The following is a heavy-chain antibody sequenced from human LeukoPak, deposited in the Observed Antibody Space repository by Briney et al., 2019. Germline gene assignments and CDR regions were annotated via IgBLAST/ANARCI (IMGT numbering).Heavy chain of an antibody. CDR2: INTDESTP. CDR3: ARSRRVGAMRSHTHGIVHDAFDI. D-gene: IGHD1-26*01. Sequence: PGGSLRLSCAASEFTFSTYSMHWVRHSPGKGLVWVSVINTDESTPLYADSVKGRFTISRDNAKNTLFLQMNSLRAEDTAVYYCARSRRVGAMRSHTHGIVHDAFDIWGQGTMVTVSS. J-gene: IGHJ3*02. V-gene: IGHV3-74*01. CDR1: EFTFSTYS.